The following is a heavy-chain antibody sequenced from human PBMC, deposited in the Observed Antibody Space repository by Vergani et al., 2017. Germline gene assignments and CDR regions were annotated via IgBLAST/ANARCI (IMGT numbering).Heavy chain of an antibody. D-gene: IGHD6-19*01. Sequence: QVQLQQWGAGLLKPSETLSLTCAVYGGSFSGYYWSWIRQPPGKGLEWIGEINHSGSTNYNPSLKSRVTISVDTSKNQFSLKLSSVTAEDTAVYYCCGEGVAGAFDIWGQGTMVTVSS. CDR3: CGEGVAGAFDI. V-gene: IGHV4-34*01. J-gene: IGHJ3*02. CDR1: GGSFSGYY. CDR2: INHSGST.